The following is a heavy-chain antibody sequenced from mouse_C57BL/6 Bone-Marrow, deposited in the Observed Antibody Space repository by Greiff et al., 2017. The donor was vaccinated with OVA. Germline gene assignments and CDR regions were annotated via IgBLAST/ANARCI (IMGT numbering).Heavy chain of an antibody. CDR2: IYPGSGST. V-gene: IGHV1-55*01. D-gene: IGHD1-1*01. Sequence: QVQLQQSGAELVKPGASVKMSCKASGYTFTSYWITWVKQRPGQGLEWIGDIYPGSGSTNYNEKFKSKATLTVDTSSSTAYMQLSSLTSEASAVYYCARKGLTTVSPGYCDVWGTGTTVTVSS. J-gene: IGHJ1*03. CDR1: GYTFTSYW. CDR3: ARKGLTTVSPGYCDV.